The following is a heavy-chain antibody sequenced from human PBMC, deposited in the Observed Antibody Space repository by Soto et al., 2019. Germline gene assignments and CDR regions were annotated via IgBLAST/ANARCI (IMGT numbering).Heavy chain of an antibody. V-gene: IGHV3-15*07. D-gene: IGHD3-22*01. CDR2: IKSKTDGGTT. CDR3: TTFRYFYDSSGYYLWDF. CDR1: GFTFSDAW. J-gene: IGHJ4*02. Sequence: DVQLVESGGGLVKPGGSLRLSCAASGFTFSDAWMNWVRQAPGKGLEWVGRIKSKTDGGTTDYAAPVKGRFTISRDDSNNTLYLQMNSLKTEDTAVYFCTTFRYFYDSSGYYLWDFWGQGTLVTVSS.